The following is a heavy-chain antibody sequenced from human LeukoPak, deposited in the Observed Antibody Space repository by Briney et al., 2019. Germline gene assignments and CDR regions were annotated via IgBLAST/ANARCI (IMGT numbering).Heavy chain of an antibody. CDR3: AKDLLSPLVRCTNGVCSRGFDY. Sequence: PGGSLRLSCAASGFTFSSYAMSWVRQAPGKGLEWVSAISGCGGSTYYADSVKGRFTISRDNSKNTLYLQMNSLRAEDTAVYYCAKDLLSPLVRCTNGVCSRGFDYWGQGTLVTVSS. CDR1: GFTFSSYA. V-gene: IGHV3-23*01. D-gene: IGHD2-8*01. CDR2: ISGCGGST. J-gene: IGHJ4*02.